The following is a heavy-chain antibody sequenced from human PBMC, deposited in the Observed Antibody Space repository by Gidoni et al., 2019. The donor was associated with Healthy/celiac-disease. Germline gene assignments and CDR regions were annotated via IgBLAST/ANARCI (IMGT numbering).Heavy chain of an antibody. CDR1: GFPFRSSA. J-gene: IGHJ4*02. V-gene: IGHV3-30-3*01. CDR2: ISYDGSNK. Sequence: QVQLVESGGGVVQPGRSLRLSCAASGFPFRSSAMHWVRQAPGKGREWVAVISYDGSNKYYADSVKGRFTISRDNSKNTLYLQMNSLRAEDTAVYYCARPENVLLWFGESYYFDYWGQGTLVTVSS. D-gene: IGHD3-10*01. CDR3: ARPENVLLWFGESYYFDY.